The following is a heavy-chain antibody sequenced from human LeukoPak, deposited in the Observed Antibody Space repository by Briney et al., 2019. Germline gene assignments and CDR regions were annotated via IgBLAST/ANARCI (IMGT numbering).Heavy chain of an antibody. CDR3: ARDRGSTEFDY. D-gene: IGHD1-26*01. J-gene: IGHJ4*02. Sequence: GGSLRLSCAASGFTLSTYWMHWVRQAPGKGLVWVSRINSDGSRISYADSVKGRFTISRDNAKNTLYLQMNSLRAEDTAVYYCARDRGSTEFDYWGQGTLVTVSS. CDR1: GFTLSTYW. V-gene: IGHV3-74*01. CDR2: INSDGSRI.